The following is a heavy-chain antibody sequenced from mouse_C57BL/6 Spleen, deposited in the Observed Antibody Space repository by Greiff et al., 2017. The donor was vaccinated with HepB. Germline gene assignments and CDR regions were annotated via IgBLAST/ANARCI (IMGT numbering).Heavy chain of an antibody. J-gene: IGHJ2*01. CDR3: TAQATVVGDF. CDR1: GFTFSNYW. V-gene: IGHV6-3*01. D-gene: IGHD1-1*01. CDR2: IRWKSDNYAT. Sequence: EVQGVESGGGLVQPGGSMKLSCVASGFTFSNYWMNWVRQSPEKGLEWVGQIRWKSDNYATHYAESVKGRFTISRDDSKSSVYLQMNNLRAEDTGIYYCTAQATVVGDFWGQGTILKVSS.